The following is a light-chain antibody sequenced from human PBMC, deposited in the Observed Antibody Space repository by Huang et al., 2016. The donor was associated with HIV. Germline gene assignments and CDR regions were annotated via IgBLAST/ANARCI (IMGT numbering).Light chain of an antibody. CDR1: QSISIY. J-gene: IGKJ1*01. Sequence: DIQVTQSPSSLPASVGDRVTITCRSSQSISIYLNLYQQKPGKAPKLLIYAASSLQSGVPSRFSGSGSGTDFTLTISSLQPEDYATYYCQQSYGTLWTFGQGTKVEIK. V-gene: IGKV1-39*01. CDR2: AAS. CDR3: QQSYGTLWT.